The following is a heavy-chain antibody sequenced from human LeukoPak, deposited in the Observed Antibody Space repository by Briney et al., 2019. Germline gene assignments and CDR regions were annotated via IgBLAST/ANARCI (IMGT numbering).Heavy chain of an antibody. J-gene: IGHJ4*02. CDR1: GFTVRSNY. CDR2: IYSGGRT. V-gene: IGHV3-53*01. D-gene: IGHD3-10*01. Sequence: PGGSLRLSCAASGFTVRSNYMSWVRQAPGKGLEWVSVIYSGGRTYYADSVKGRFTISRDNSKNMLYLQMNSLTDEDTAVYYCAREQSNYCGSLRYFDYWGQGTLVTVSS. CDR3: AREQSNYCGSLRYFDY.